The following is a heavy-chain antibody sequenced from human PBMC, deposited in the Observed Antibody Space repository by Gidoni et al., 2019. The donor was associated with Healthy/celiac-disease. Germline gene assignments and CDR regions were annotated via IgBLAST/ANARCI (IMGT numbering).Heavy chain of an antibody. V-gene: IGHV3-21*01. J-gene: IGHJ4*02. D-gene: IGHD3-10*01. CDR3: ARDPFNYYGSGSYWY. CDR1: AFIFSSYR. CDR2: SSSSSSYI. Sequence: EVQLVESGGGLVKPGGSLQLYCSPSAFIFSSYRRNWVRHAPGKGLEWVSSSSSSSSYIYYADSVKGRFTISRDNAKNSLYLQMNSLRAEDTAVYYCARDPFNYYGSGSYWYWGQGTLVTVSS.